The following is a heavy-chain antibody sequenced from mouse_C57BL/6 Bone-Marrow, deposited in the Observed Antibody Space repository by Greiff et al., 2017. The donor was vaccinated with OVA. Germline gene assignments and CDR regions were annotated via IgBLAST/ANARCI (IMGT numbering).Heavy chain of an antibody. D-gene: IGHD2-2*01. Sequence: VQGVESGVELVRPGTSVKISCKASGYAFTNYYLGWLKQGPGHGLEWIGDIDPGSGNTYYNEKFKGKVTLTADKSSSTAYMQLSSLTSEDSAVYFCSRAGYGSFAYWGQGTLVTVSA. V-gene: IGHV1-63*01. CDR1: GYAFTNYY. CDR3: SRAGYGSFAY. J-gene: IGHJ3*01. CDR2: IDPGSGNT.